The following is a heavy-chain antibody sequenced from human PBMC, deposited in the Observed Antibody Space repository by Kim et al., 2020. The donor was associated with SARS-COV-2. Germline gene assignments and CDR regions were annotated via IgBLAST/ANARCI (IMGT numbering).Heavy chain of an antibody. CDR2: ISSSSSTI. V-gene: IGHV3-48*02. J-gene: IGHJ6*02. CDR3: ARDEEVRSRYYYYGMDV. Sequence: GGSLRLSCAASGFTFSSYSMNWVRQAPGKGLEWVSYISSSSSTIYYADSVKGRFTISRDNAKNSLYLQMNSLRDEDTAVYYCARDEEVRSRYYYYGMDVWGQGTTVTVSS. D-gene: IGHD3-10*01. CDR1: GFTFSSYS.